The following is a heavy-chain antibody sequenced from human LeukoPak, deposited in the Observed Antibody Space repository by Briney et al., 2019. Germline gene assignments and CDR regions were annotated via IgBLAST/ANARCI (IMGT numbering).Heavy chain of an antibody. CDR3: ASSVVVPSAADY. Sequence: PAETLSLTCTVSGGSISSYYWSWIRQPPGKGLECIGYIYYSGSTNYNPSLKGRVTISVDMSKNQFSLRVTSMTAADTAVYYCASSVVVPSAADYWGQGTLVTVSS. CDR1: GGSISSYY. CDR2: IYYSGST. D-gene: IGHD2-2*01. V-gene: IGHV4-59*12. J-gene: IGHJ4*02.